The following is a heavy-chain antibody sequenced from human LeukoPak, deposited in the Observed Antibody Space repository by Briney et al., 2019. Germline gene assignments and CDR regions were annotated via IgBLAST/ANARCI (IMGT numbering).Heavy chain of an antibody. V-gene: IGHV4-38-2*01. CDR1: GYSISSGYY. J-gene: IGHJ3*02. D-gene: IGHD3-3*01. Sequence: SETLSLSCSVSGYSISSGYYWGWIRQPPGKGLVWIGSTYQSGSTYYNPSLKSRVTISVDTSKNQFSLKLSSVTAADTAVYYCARHRDYDFWSGYPDAFDIWGQGTMVTVSS. CDR2: TYQSGST. CDR3: ARHRDYDFWSGYPDAFDI.